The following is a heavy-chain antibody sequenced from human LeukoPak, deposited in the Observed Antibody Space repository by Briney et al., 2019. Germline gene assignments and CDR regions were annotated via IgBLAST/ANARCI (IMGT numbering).Heavy chain of an antibody. D-gene: IGHD6-19*01. CDR3: ARADSSGFPPDY. CDR2: IIPIFGTA. V-gene: IGHV1-69*06. CDR1: GGTFSSYA. Sequence: SVKVSCKASGGTFSSYAISWVRQAPGQGLEWMGGIIPIFGTANYAQKFQGRVTITADKSTSTAYMELSSLRSEDTAVYYCARADSSGFPPDYWGQGTLVTVSS. J-gene: IGHJ4*02.